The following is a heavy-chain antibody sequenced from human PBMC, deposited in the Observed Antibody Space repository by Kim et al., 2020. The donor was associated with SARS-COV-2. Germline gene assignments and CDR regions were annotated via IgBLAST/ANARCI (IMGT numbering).Heavy chain of an antibody. J-gene: IGHJ4*02. Sequence: FQGRVTMTRDTSISTAYMELSRLRSDDTAVYYCARDPTDSGSYQTACFDYWGQGTLVTVSS. V-gene: IGHV1-2*02. D-gene: IGHD1-26*01. CDR3: ARDPTDSGSYQTACFDY.